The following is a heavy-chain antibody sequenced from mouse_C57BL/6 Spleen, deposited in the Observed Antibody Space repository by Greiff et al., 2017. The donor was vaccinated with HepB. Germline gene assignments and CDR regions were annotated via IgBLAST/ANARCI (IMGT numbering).Heavy chain of an antibody. CDR1: GYAFSSYW. CDR2: IYPGDGDT. D-gene: IGHD2-3*01. V-gene: IGHV1-80*01. Sequence: VQLQQSGAELVKPGASVKISCKASGYAFSSYWMNWVKQRPGKGLEWIGQIYPGDGDTNYNGKFKGKATLTADKSSSTAYMQLISLTSEDSAVYFCALYVGYYEAWFAYWGQGTLVTVSA. J-gene: IGHJ3*01. CDR3: ALYVGYYEAWFAY.